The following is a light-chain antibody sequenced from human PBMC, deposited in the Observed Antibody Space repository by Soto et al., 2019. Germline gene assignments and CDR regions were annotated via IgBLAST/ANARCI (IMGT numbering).Light chain of an antibody. V-gene: IGKV1-5*01. Sequence: DIQMIQSPSTLPASVGARVTITCRASQSISNWLAWYPQQPGTAPKVLTYHASNLQSAVPSGFRGSGSGTESTLSTSRMQPDDFATYFCQQYNNYSFGQRTKV. CDR3: QQYNNYS. J-gene: IGKJ1*01. CDR1: QSISNW. CDR2: HAS.